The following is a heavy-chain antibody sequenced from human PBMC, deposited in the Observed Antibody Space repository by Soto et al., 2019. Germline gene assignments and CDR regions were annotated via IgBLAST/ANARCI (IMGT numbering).Heavy chain of an antibody. CDR3: ARGRLLRYLDWLPLNYYYGMDV. V-gene: IGHV1-8*01. Sequence: QVQLVQSGAEVKKPGASVKVSCKASGYTFTSYDINWVRQATGQGLEWMGWMNPNSGNTGYAQKFQGRVTMTRNTSISTAYMELSSLRSEDTAVYYCARGRLLRYLDWLPLNYYYGMDVWGQGTTVTVSS. CDR1: GYTFTSYD. CDR2: MNPNSGNT. J-gene: IGHJ6*02. D-gene: IGHD3-9*01.